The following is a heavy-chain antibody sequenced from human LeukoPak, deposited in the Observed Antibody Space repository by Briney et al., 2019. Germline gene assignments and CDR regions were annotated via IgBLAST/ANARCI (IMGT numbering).Heavy chain of an antibody. CDR1: GDSIISGSYY. D-gene: IGHD2-15*01. V-gene: IGHV4-61*02. Sequence: SETLSLTCTVSGDSIISGSYYWSWIRQPAGKGLEWIGRIYTSENTNYNPSLKSRVTISVDTSKNQFSLKLNSVTAADTAVYYCARDVGYCSGGSCYSYDAFDVWGQGTMVTVSS. J-gene: IGHJ3*01. CDR2: IYTSENT. CDR3: ARDVGYCSGGSCYSYDAFDV.